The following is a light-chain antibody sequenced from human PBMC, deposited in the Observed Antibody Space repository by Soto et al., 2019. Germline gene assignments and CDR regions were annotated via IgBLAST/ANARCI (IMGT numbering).Light chain of an antibody. V-gene: IGLV2-23*01. CDR3: CTYAGSTTWM. J-gene: IGLJ3*02. CDR2: EGS. Sequence: QSALTQPASVSGSPGQSITISCTGTNSDVGSYNLVSWYQQHPGKAPKLMIYEGSQRPSGVSNRFSGFKSGNTASLTISGLQTEDEADYYCCTYAGSTTWMFGGGTKLTVL. CDR1: NSDVGSYNL.